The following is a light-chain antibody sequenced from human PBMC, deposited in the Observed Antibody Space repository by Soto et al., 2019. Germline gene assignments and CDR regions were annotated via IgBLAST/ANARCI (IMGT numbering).Light chain of an antibody. V-gene: IGKV3-11*01. CDR2: NAS. CDR1: QSVSSY. Sequence: EIVLAQSPATLSLSPGERATLSCRASQSVSSYLAWYQQKPGQAPRLLIYNASNRATGIPARFSGSGSGTDFTLTISSLEPEDFAVYYCQQRSSWPPTFGLGTKVEVK. CDR3: QQRSSWPPT. J-gene: IGKJ1*01.